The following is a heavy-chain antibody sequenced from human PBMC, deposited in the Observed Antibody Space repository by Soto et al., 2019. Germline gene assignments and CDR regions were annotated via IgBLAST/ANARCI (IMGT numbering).Heavy chain of an antibody. CDR2: IYYSGST. J-gene: IGHJ6*02. Sequence: LSLTCTVSGGSISSGDYYWSWFRQPPGKGLEWIGYIYYSGSTYYNPSLKSRVTISVDTSKNQFSLKLSSVTAADTAVYYCAREKVYCSSTSCYIPYHYYCGMDVWGQGTTVTVSS. V-gene: IGHV4-30-4*01. D-gene: IGHD2-2*02. CDR3: AREKVYCSSTSCYIPYHYYCGMDV. CDR1: GGSISSGDYY.